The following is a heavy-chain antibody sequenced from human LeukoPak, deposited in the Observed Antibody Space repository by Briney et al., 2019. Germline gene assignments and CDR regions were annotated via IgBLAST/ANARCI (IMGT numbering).Heavy chain of an antibody. D-gene: IGHD6-13*01. V-gene: IGHV3-21*04. CDR3: VKRSAAGTVGYFDY. Sequence: GGSLRLSCAASGFTFSTYSMNWVRQAPGKGLEWVSSISYTNAIFYADSVKGRFTISRDNAKNSLYLQMNSLRPEDTALYYCVKRSAAGTVGYFDYWGQGTLVTVSS. J-gene: IGHJ4*02. CDR2: ISYTNAI. CDR1: GFTFSTYS.